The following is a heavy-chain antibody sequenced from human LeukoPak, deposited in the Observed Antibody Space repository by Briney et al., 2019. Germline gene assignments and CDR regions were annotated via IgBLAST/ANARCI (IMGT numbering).Heavy chain of an antibody. CDR1: GYSFASYW. V-gene: IGHV5-51*01. CDR2: IYPGDSDA. Sequence: GESLKISCKGSGYSFASYWIGWVRQMPGKGLKWMGIIYPGDSDARYSPSFQGQVTISADKSISTAYLQWSSLKASDTAMYYCARQGHDSSGYNWFDPWGQGTLVTVSS. J-gene: IGHJ5*02. D-gene: IGHD3-22*01. CDR3: ARQGHDSSGYNWFDP.